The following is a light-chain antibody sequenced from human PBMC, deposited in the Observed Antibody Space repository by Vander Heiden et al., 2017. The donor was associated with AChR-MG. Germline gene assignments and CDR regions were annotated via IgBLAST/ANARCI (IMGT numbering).Light chain of an antibody. V-gene: IGKV3-11*01. Sequence: EIVLTQSPATLSLSPGERATLPCRASQSVSNYLSGCHQKSGQAPRLLINDASNRATAIPAGFSGSGSWTDFTLTISSLEPEDFAVDYCQQRANWPRVTFGQGTRLEIK. CDR3: QQRANWPRVT. CDR1: QSVSNY. CDR2: DAS. J-gene: IGKJ5*01.